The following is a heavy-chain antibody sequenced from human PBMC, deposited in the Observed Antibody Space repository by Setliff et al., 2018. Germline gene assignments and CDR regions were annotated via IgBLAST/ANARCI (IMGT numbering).Heavy chain of an antibody. Sequence: GESLRLSCATPGFTFRDYSMVWVRQVPGKGLEWVAGVIQVGSGVYADSVKGRSTISRDNSKNNFFLQINNLRAADTATYYCAKDRVNDGFWDFDSWGQGIVVTVSS. CDR3: AKDRVNDGFWDFDS. V-gene: IGHV3-23*01. J-gene: IGHJ4*02. D-gene: IGHD1-26*01. CDR1: GFTFRDYS. CDR2: VIQVGSG.